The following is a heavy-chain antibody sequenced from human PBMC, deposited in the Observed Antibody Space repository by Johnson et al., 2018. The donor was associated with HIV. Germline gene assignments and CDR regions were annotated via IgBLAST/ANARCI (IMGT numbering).Heavy chain of an antibody. CDR3: ASGYCSSTSCYGRKLLDDAFDI. Sequence: QVQLVESGGGLVQPGGSLRLSCTASGFSFSDYYMSWIRQAPGEGLEWVSYISGSGGTIYNADSVKGRFTISRDNAKNSLYLQMNSLRAEDTAVYYCASGYCSSTSCYGRKLLDDAFDIWGQGTMVTVSS. V-gene: IGHV3-11*04. J-gene: IGHJ3*02. CDR2: ISGSGGTI. D-gene: IGHD2-2*03. CDR1: GFSFSDYY.